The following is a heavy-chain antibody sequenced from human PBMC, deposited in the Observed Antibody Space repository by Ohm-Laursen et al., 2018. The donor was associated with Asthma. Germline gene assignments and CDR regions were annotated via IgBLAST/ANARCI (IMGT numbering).Heavy chain of an antibody. V-gene: IGHV3-33*01. CDR3: ARDLLNWDAAFDV. Sequence: SLRLSCAASGFTFSSYGMHWVRQAPGKGLEWVAVIWYDGSNKYYADSVKGRFTISRDNSKNTLYLQMNSLQTEDTALYYCARDLLNWDAAFDVWGQGTMVTVSS. J-gene: IGHJ3*01. CDR1: GFTFSSYG. CDR2: IWYDGSNK. D-gene: IGHD1-26*01.